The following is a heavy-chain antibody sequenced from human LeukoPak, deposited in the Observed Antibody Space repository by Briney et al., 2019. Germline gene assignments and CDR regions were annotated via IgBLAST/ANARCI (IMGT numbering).Heavy chain of an antibody. CDR2: FNATSGST. CDR1: GYSFTSCY. Sequence: ASVKVSCKASGYSFTSCYMHWVRQAPGQGLEWMGIFNATSGSTTYAQKFQGRVTVTRDTSTSTVHMELSSLRSDDTAVYYCARGHSLAVAGRQNWFDPWGQGTLVTVSS. D-gene: IGHD6-19*01. V-gene: IGHV1-46*01. J-gene: IGHJ5*02. CDR3: ARGHSLAVAGRQNWFDP.